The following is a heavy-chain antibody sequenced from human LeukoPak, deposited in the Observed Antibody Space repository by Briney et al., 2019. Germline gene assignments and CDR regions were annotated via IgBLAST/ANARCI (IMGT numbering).Heavy chain of an antibody. V-gene: IGHV3-9*01. Sequence: GGSLRLSCAASGFTFDDYAMHWVRQAPGKGLEWVSGISWNSGSIGYAGSVKGRFTISRDNAKNSLYLQMNSLRAEDTALYYCAKALDSSGHPSVVPLGNWGQGTLVTVSS. CDR1: GFTFDDYA. J-gene: IGHJ4*02. D-gene: IGHD3-22*01. CDR2: ISWNSGSI. CDR3: AKALDSSGHPSVVPLGN.